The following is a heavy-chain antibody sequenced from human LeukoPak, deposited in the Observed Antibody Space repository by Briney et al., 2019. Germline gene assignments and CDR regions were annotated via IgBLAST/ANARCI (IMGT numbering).Heavy chain of an antibody. CDR3: AARTSIVVVPALKNTKGKDYYYYGMDV. CDR2: IIPILGTA. V-gene: IGHV1-69*13. CDR1: GGTFSSYA. D-gene: IGHD2-2*01. Sequence: ASVKVSCKASGGTFSSYAISWVRQAPGQGLEWMGGIIPILGTANYAQKFQGRVTITADESTSTAYMELSSLRSEDTAVYYCAARTSIVVVPALKNTKGKDYYYYGMDVWGKGTTVTVSS. J-gene: IGHJ6*04.